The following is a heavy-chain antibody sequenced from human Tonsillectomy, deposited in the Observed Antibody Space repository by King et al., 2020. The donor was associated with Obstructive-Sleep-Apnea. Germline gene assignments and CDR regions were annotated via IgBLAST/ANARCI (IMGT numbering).Heavy chain of an antibody. CDR3: AITMIVVVISEADAFDI. CDR2: ISAYNGNT. Sequence: QVQLVESGAEVKKPGASVKVSCKASGYTFTSYGISWVRQAPGQGLEWMGWISAYNGNTNYAQKFQGRVTMTTDTSTSTAYMELRSLRSDDTAVYYCAITMIVVVISEADAFDIWGQGTMVTVSS. CDR1: GYTFTSYG. V-gene: IGHV1-18*01. J-gene: IGHJ3*02. D-gene: IGHD3-22*01.